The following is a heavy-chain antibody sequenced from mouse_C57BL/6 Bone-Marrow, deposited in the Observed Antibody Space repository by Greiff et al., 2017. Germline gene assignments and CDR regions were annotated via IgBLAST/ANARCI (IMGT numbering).Heavy chain of an antibody. J-gene: IGHJ1*03. CDR2: IYIGNGYT. Sequence: EVKVVESGAELVRPGSSVKMSCKTSGYTFTSYGINWVKQRPGQGLEWIGYIYIGNGYTEYNEKFKGKATLTSDTSSSTAYMQLSSLTSEDSAIYFCASFYYGSSPWYFDVWGTGTTVTVSS. D-gene: IGHD1-1*01. V-gene: IGHV1-58*01. CDR1: GYTFTSYG. CDR3: ASFYYGSSPWYFDV.